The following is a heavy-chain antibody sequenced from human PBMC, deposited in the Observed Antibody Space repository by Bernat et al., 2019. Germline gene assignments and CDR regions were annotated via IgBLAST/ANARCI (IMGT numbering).Heavy chain of an antibody. J-gene: IGHJ4*02. Sequence: EVQLVESGGGLVQPGGSRRLSCEAPGFTFSSYAMSWVRQAPGKGLEWVSAISGSGGSTYYAESVKGRFTISRENSKNTLYLQMHSLRAEDTAVYYCATDIYGSGSYIGYWGQGTLVTVSS. CDR2: ISGSGGST. D-gene: IGHD3-10*01. V-gene: IGHV3-23*04. CDR3: ATDIYGSGSYIGY. CDR1: GFTFSSYA.